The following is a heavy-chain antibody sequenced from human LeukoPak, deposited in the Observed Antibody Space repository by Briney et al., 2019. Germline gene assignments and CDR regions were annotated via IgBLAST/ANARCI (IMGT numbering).Heavy chain of an antibody. CDR1: GFTFSNYA. D-gene: IGHD1-26*01. Sequence: PGGSLRLSCAVSGFTFSNYALHWARQPPGPGLEWVAVISYDGNYQYYADSVKGRFTVSRDDSQNTLFLQMNDLRPDDTAVYYCARVLGVGYGATNLAYWGQGTLVTVSS. CDR2: ISYDGNYQ. J-gene: IGHJ4*02. CDR3: ARVLGVGYGATNLAY. V-gene: IGHV3-30-3*01.